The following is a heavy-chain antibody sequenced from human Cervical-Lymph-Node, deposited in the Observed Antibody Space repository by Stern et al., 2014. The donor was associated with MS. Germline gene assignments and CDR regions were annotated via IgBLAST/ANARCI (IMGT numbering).Heavy chain of an antibody. Sequence: VQMVESGAEVKKPGASGKVSCKASGYTFTSYYMHWGRAAAGPGLEWMGIINPSGGSKNYAQKFQGRVTMTRDTSTSTVYMELSSLRSEDTAVYYCAREVAGHRLGMMDVWGQGTTVTVSS. CDR1: GYTFTSYY. V-gene: IGHV1-46*01. CDR3: AREVAGHRLGMMDV. J-gene: IGHJ6*02. CDR2: INPSGGSK. D-gene: IGHD6-19*01.